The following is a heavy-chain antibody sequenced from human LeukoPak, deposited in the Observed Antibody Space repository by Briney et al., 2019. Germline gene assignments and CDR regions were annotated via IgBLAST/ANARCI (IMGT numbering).Heavy chain of an antibody. J-gene: IGHJ4*02. Sequence: GGSLRLSCAASGFTFSSYAMNWVRQAPGKGLEWVSGISGSGGNTYHADSVKGRFTISRDNSKNTLYLQMNSLRAEDTAVYYCAKCTGSWPLQWGQGTLVTVSP. V-gene: IGHV3-23*01. CDR2: ISGSGGNT. D-gene: IGHD6-13*01. CDR1: GFTFSSYA. CDR3: AKCTGSWPLQ.